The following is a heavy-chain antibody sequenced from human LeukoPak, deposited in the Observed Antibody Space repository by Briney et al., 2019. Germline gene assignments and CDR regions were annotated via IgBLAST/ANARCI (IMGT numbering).Heavy chain of an antibody. CDR2: ISASGGST. V-gene: IGHV3-23*01. Sequence: GGSLRLSCAASGFTFTNYAMSWVRQAPGMGLEWVSGISASGGSTFYADSVKGRFTISRDNSKNTLYLQMNGLRVEDTAVYYCVREGPRGLAFDIWGQGTMVTVSS. J-gene: IGHJ3*02. D-gene: IGHD3/OR15-3a*01. CDR3: VREGPRGLAFDI. CDR1: GFTFTNYA.